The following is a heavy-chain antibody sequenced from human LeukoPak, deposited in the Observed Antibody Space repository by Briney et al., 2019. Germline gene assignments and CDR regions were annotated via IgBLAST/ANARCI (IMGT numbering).Heavy chain of an antibody. Sequence: ASVKVCGKVSGYALTELSMHWVPQAPGKGLEWRGGFDPEDGETIYAQKSQGRVIMTEDTSTDTAYMELSSLRSEDTAVYYCATGRFWSGYYMDVWGKGTTVTVSS. V-gene: IGHV1-24*01. CDR1: GYALTELS. CDR3: ATGRFWSGYYMDV. D-gene: IGHD3-3*01. J-gene: IGHJ6*03. CDR2: FDPEDGET.